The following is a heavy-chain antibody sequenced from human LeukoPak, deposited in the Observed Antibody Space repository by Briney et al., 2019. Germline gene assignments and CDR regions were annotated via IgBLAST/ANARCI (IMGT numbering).Heavy chain of an antibody. CDR2: ISGSGGST. CDR1: GFTFSSYA. V-gene: IGHV3-23*01. J-gene: IGHJ4*02. CDR3: AKDLSGGSLYYFDY. D-gene: IGHD1-26*01. Sequence: GGSLRLSCAASGFTFSSYAMSWVRQAPGKGLEWVSAISGSGGSTYYADSVKGRFTISRDNSKNTLYLQMNSLRVEDTAVYYCAKDLSGGSLYYFDYWGQGTLVTVSS.